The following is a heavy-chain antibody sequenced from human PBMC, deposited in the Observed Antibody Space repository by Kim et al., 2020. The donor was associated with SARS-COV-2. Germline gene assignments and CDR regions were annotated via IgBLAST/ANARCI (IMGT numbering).Heavy chain of an antibody. J-gene: IGHJ2*01. V-gene: IGHV4-34*01. Sequence: SETLSLTCAVYGGSFSGYYWSWIRQPPGKGLEWIGEINHSGSTNYNPSLKSRVTISVDTSKNQFSLKLSSVTAADTAVYYCARGLVAPYWYFDLWGRGTL. CDR1: GGSFSGYY. CDR2: INHSGST. CDR3: ARGLVAPYWYFDL.